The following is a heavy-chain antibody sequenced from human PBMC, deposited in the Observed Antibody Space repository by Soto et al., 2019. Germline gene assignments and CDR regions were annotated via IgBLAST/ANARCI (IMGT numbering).Heavy chain of an antibody. J-gene: IGHJ4*02. CDR3: GRERHCSSTNCYYLDH. CDR2: MSSGPTTI. CDR1: GFTFSSYS. V-gene: IGHV3-48*02. Sequence: EVQLVESGGGLVQPGRSLRLSCAASGFTFSSYSMNWVRQAPGKGLEWVAYMSSGPTTILYADSVKGRFTISGDNARNSLYLKMGSLRDEDTAVYYCGRERHCSSTNCYYLDHGGKGTLLTVSS. D-gene: IGHD2-2*01.